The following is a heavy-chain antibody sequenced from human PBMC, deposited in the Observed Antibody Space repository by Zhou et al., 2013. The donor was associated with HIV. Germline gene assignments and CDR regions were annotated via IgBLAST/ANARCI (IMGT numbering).Heavy chain of an antibody. V-gene: IGHV1-2*02. Sequence: QVQLVQSGAEVKKPGASVKVSCKASGYTLTGYYMHWVRQAPGQGLEWMGWMAPNSDVTNYAPKLQGRVTMTRDTSISTAYMELSSLRSDDTAVYYCARSMITFGGVINHLDYWGQGTLVTVSS. CDR3: ARSMITFGGVINHLDY. CDR1: GYTLTGYY. D-gene: IGHD3-16*02. J-gene: IGHJ4*02. CDR2: MAPNSDVT.